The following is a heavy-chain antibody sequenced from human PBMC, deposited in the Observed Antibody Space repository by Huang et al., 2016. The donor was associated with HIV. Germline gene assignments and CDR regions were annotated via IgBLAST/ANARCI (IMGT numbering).Heavy chain of an antibody. D-gene: IGHD2-21*02. CDR2: ILFDGTTK. J-gene: IGHJ4*02. Sequence: QVHLVESGGGVVQPGGSLRLSCAASGFSFTSQEMHWVRQAPGKGLEWVAFILFDGTTKNYAASVEGRFTISRDNSKNSLFLQMNSLRPEDTAVYYCATDPRNDFTYYFDSWGQGTLVIVSS. V-gene: IGHV3-30*02. CDR3: ATDPRNDFTYYFDS. CDR1: GFSFTSQE.